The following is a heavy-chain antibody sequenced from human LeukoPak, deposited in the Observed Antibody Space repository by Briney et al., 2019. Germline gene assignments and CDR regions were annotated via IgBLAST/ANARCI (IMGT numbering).Heavy chain of an antibody. V-gene: IGHV4-34*01. CDR2: VNHSGST. J-gene: IGHJ4*02. CDR1: GGSFSGYY. Sequence: SETLSLTCAVYGGSFSGYYWSWIRQPPGKGLEWIGEVNHSGSTNYNPSLKSRVTISVDTSKNQFSLKLSSVTAADTAVYYCARAPYYYDSSGYTYWGQGTLVTVSS. D-gene: IGHD3-22*01. CDR3: ARAPYYYDSSGYTY.